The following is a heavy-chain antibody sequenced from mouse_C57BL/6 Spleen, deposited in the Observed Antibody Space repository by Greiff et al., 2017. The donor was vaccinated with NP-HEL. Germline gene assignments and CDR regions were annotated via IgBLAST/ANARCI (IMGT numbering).Heavy chain of an antibody. J-gene: IGHJ4*01. Sequence: VQLQQSVAELVRPGASVKLSCTASGFNIKNTYMHWVKQRPEQGLEWIGRIDPANGNTTYAPQFQGKATINAVTSSNTAYLHRSSLSSEDTAIYYGAGGDGGYAMDYWGQGTSVTVSS. CDR1: GFNIKNTY. V-gene: IGHV14-3*01. CDR3: AGGDGGYAMDY. D-gene: IGHD3-3*01. CDR2: IDPANGNT.